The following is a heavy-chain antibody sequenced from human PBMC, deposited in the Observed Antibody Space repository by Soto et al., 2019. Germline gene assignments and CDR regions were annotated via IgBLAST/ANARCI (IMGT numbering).Heavy chain of an antibody. V-gene: IGHV3-48*01. CDR2: ISSSSSTI. J-gene: IGHJ1*01. D-gene: IGHD6-13*01. CDR1: GFTFSSYS. CDR3: ARDLGSSWYPEYFQH. Sequence: PGGSLRLSCAASGFTFSSYSMNWVRQAPWKGLEWVSYISSSSSTIYYADSVKGRFTISRDNAKNSQYLQMNSLRAEDTAVYYCARDLGSSWYPEYFQHWVHGTLVTVAS.